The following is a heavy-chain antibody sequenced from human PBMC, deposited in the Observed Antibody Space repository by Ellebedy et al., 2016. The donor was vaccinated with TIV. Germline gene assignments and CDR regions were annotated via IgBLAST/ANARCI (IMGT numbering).Heavy chain of an antibody. V-gene: IGHV4-34*01. Sequence: MPGGSLTLSCAVYGGSFSAYYSSWIRQPPGKGLEWIGEINHSGSTNYNPSLKRRVTVSVDTSKTQVSLRLSSVTAADTAVYYCTRAHGRALTGYYKMHHGMDVWGQGTTVTVSS. CDR2: INHSGST. CDR3: TRAHGRALTGYYKMHHGMDV. D-gene: IGHD3-9*01. CDR1: GGSFSAYY. J-gene: IGHJ6*02.